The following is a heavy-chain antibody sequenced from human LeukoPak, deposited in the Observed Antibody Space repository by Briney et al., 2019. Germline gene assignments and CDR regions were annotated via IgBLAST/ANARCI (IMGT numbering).Heavy chain of an antibody. V-gene: IGHV4-34*01. Sequence: SETLSLTCAVYGESFSGYYWSRIRQPPGKGLEWIGEINHSGSTNYNPSLKSRVTVSVDTSKNQFSLKLSSVTAADTAVYYCARANYNWNYWDYWGQGTLVTVSS. J-gene: IGHJ4*02. CDR1: GESFSGYY. D-gene: IGHD1-20*01. CDR2: INHSGST. CDR3: ARANYNWNYWDY.